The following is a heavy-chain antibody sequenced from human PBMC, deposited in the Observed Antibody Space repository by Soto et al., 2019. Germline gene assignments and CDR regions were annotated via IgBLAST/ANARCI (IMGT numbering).Heavy chain of an antibody. CDR3: ASVLERHYYYGMDV. V-gene: IGHV1-69*12. J-gene: IGHJ6*02. Sequence: QVQLVQSGAEVKKPGSSVKVSCKASGGTFNSYAISWVRQAPGQGLEWMGGIIPIFGTADYAQKFQGRVTITADESTSTAYLVLSILRSEDKAVYYCASVLERHYYYGMDVWGQGTTVTVSS. CDR1: GGTFNSYA. D-gene: IGHD1-1*01. CDR2: IIPIFGTA.